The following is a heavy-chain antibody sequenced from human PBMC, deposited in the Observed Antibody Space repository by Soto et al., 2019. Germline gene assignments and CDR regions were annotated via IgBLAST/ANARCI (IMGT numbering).Heavy chain of an antibody. CDR1: GYSFTSYW. D-gene: IGHD3-3*01. J-gene: IGHJ5*02. Sequence: GESLKISCKGPGYSFTSYWIGWVRQMPGKGLEWMGIIYPGDSDTRYSPSFQGQVTISADKSISTAYLQWSSLKAPDTAMYYCARHGNYDFWSGYYQPDNWFDPWGQGTLVTVSS. CDR3: ARHGNYDFWSGYYQPDNWFDP. CDR2: IYPGDSDT. V-gene: IGHV5-51*01.